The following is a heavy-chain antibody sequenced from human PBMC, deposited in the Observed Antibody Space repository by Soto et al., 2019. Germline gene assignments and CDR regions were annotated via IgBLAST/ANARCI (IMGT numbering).Heavy chain of an antibody. D-gene: IGHD2-2*01. Sequence: QVQLVQSGAEVKKPGASVKVSCKASGYTFTSYGISWVRQAPGQGLEWMGWISAYNGNTNYAQKRQGRVTMTTDTSTSTAYMELRSLRSDDTAVYYCARGVAGSYCSSTSCYGNYYYYMDVWGKGTTVTVSS. V-gene: IGHV1-18*01. J-gene: IGHJ6*03. CDR1: GYTFTSYG. CDR3: ARGVAGSYCSSTSCYGNYYYYMDV. CDR2: ISAYNGNT.